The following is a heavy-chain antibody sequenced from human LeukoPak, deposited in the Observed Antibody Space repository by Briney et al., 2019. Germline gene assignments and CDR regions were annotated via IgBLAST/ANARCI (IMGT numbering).Heavy chain of an antibody. V-gene: IGHV3-21*01. D-gene: IGHD3-22*01. CDR1: GFTFSTHW. CDR2: ISSSSSYI. J-gene: IGHJ4*02. Sequence: PGGSLRLSCAASGFTFSTHWMSWVRQAPGKGLEWVSSISSSSSYIYYADSVKGRFTISRDNAKNSLYLQMNSLRAEDTAVYYCARDKYYYDSSGGGYYFDYWGQGTLVTVSS. CDR3: ARDKYYYDSSGGGYYFDY.